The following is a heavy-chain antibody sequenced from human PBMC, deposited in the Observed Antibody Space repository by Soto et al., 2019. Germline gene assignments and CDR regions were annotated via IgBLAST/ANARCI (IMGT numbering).Heavy chain of an antibody. J-gene: IGHJ2*01. CDR1: GFTVSSNY. V-gene: IGHV3-53*02. D-gene: IGHD6-19*01. CDR2: IYSGGST. CDR3: AGPSSGWSAHTGPGYFDL. Sequence: EVQLVETGGGLIQPGGSLRLSSAASGFTVSSNYMSWVRQAPGKGLEWVSVIYSGGSTYYADSVKGRFTISRDNSKNTLYLQMNSLRAEYTAVYYCAGPSSGWSAHTGPGYFDLWGRGTLVTVSS.